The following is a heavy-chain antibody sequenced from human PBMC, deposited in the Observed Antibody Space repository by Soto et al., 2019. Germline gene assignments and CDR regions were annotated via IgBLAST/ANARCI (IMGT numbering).Heavy chain of an antibody. J-gene: IGHJ5*02. V-gene: IGHV1-18*01. CDR1: AYTFTNYG. CDR2: INTYNGNT. Sequence: ASVKVSCKASAYTFTNYGISWVRQAPGQGLEWMGWINTYNGNTNYAQKLQGRVTMTTDTSTNTAYMELRSLRSDDTAVYYCARGVGSGSYYNQYNWFDPWAQGTLVTVSS. CDR3: ARGVGSGSYYNQYNWFDP. D-gene: IGHD3-10*01.